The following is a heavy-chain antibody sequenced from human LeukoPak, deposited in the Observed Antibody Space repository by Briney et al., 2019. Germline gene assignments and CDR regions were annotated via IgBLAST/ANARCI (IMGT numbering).Heavy chain of an antibody. CDR3: ARGGGSYVNWFDP. Sequence: AGSLRLSCVASGFTFSSYNMNWVRQPPGKGLEWVSYISGSGTTIYYADSVRGRFTISRDNAKSSLYLQMKSLRAEDTAVYYCARGGGSYVNWFDPWGQGTLVTVST. V-gene: IGHV3-48*01. J-gene: IGHJ5*02. D-gene: IGHD1-26*01. CDR2: ISGSGTTI. CDR1: GFTFSSYN.